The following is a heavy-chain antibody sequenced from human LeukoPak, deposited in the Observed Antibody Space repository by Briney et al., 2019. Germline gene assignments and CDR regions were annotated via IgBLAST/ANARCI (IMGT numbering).Heavy chain of an antibody. J-gene: IGHJ6*03. V-gene: IGHV3-23*01. CDR2: TSGSGRST. D-gene: IGHD3-9*01. CDR3: AKNARRTIFLQGSYYYYSMDV. CDR1: GFTFNNYG. Sequence: GGSLRLSCAASGFTFNNYGMSWVRQAPGKGLEWVSATSGSGRSTYYADSVKGRFTISRDNSKNTLYLQMNSLRSEDTAIFYCAKNARRTIFLQGSYYYYSMDVWGKGTTVTISS.